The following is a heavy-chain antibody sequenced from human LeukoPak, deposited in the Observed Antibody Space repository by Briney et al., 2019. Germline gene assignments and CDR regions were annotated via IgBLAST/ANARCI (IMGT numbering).Heavy chain of an antibody. CDR2: IWYDGSNK. J-gene: IGHJ4*02. Sequence: PGGSLRLSCAASGFTFSSYGMHWVRQAPGKGLEWVAVIWYDGSNKYYADSVKGRFTISRDNSKNTLYLQMNSLRAEDTAVYYCARDRPLGAHMTTQYWGLFDYWGQGTLVTVSS. D-gene: IGHD4-11*01. CDR3: ARDRPLGAHMTTQYWGLFDY. V-gene: IGHV3-33*01. CDR1: GFTFSSYG.